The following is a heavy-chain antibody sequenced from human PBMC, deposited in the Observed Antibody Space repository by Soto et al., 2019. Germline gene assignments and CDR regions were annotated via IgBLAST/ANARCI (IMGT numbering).Heavy chain of an antibody. CDR3: ARAQSSGWYGYFDL. V-gene: IGHV3-13*01. J-gene: IGHJ2*01. CDR2: IGTAGDT. Sequence: GGSLRLSCAASGFTFSSYDMHWVRQATGKGLEWVSAIGTAGDTYYPGSVKGRLTISRENAKNSLYLQMNSLRAGDTAVYYCARAQSSGWYGYFDLWGRGTPVTVSS. CDR1: GFTFSSYD. D-gene: IGHD6-19*01.